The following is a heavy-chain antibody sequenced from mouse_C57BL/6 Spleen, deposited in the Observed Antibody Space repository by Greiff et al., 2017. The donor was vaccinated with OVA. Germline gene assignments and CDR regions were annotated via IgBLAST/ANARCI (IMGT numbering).Heavy chain of an antibody. Sequence: VKLQQPGTELVKPGASVKLSCKASGYTFTSYWMHWVKQRPGQGLEWIGNINPSNGGTNYNEKFKSKATLTVDKSSSTAYMQLSSLTSEDSAVYYCARGAAYYSNYVGKTCAYWGQGTLVTVSA. J-gene: IGHJ3*01. CDR2: INPSNGGT. D-gene: IGHD2-5*01. CDR3: ARGAAYYSNYVGKTCAY. CDR1: GYTFTSYW. V-gene: IGHV1-53*01.